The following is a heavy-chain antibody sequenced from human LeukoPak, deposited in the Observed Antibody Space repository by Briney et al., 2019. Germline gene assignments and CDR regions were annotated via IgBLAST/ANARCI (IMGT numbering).Heavy chain of an antibody. J-gene: IGHJ4*02. CDR3: ARGGYSGYDKAPFDY. V-gene: IGHV4-34*01. Sequence: PSETLSLTCAVYGGSFSGYYWSWIRQPPGKGLEWIGEINHSGSTNYNPSLKSRVTISVDTSKNQFSLKLSSVTAADTAVYYCARGGYSGYDKAPFDYWGQGTLVTVSS. D-gene: IGHD5-12*01. CDR2: INHSGST. CDR1: GGSFSGYY.